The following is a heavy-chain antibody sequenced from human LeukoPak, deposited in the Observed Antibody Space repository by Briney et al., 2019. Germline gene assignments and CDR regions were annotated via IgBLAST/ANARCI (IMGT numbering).Heavy chain of an antibody. D-gene: IGHD2-8*01. CDR1: GFTFSSYE. CDR2: ISSSSSYI. J-gene: IGHJ5*02. CDR3: ARDAAPFPYCTNGVCWFDP. Sequence: GGSLRLSCAASGFTFSSYEMNWVRQAPGKGLEWVSSISSSSSYIYYADSVKGRFTISRDNAKNSLYLQMNSLRAEDTAVYYCARDAAPFPYCTNGVCWFDPWGQGTLVTVSS. V-gene: IGHV3-21*01.